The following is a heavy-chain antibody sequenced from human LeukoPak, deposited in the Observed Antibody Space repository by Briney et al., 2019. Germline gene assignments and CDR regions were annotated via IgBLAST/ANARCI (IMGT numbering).Heavy chain of an antibody. CDR1: GYTFTSYG. D-gene: IGHD2-2*01. CDR3: ARGDNGYCSSTSCYPPDY. J-gene: IGHJ4*02. CDR2: ISAYNGNT. V-gene: IGHV1-18*01. Sequence: AASVKVSCKASGYTFTSYGISWVRQAPGQGLEWMGWISAYNGNTNYAQTLQGRVTMTTDTSTSTAYMELRSLRSDDTAVYYCARGDNGYCSSTSCYPPDYWGQGTLVTVSS.